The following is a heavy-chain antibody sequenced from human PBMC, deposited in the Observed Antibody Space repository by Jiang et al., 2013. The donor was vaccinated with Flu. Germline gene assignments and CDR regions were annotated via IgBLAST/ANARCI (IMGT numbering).Heavy chain of an antibody. Sequence: KPTQTLTLTCTFSGFSLSTSGMCVSWIRQPPGKALEWLARIDWDDDKYYSTSLKTRLTISKDTSKNQVVLTMTNMDPVDTATYYCARILKVWDTALNYYYYGMDVWGKGTTVTVSS. CDR1: GFSLSTSGMC. V-gene: IGHV2-70*11. CDR3: ARILKVWDTALNYYYYGMDV. D-gene: IGHD5-18*01. CDR2: IDWDDDK. J-gene: IGHJ6*04.